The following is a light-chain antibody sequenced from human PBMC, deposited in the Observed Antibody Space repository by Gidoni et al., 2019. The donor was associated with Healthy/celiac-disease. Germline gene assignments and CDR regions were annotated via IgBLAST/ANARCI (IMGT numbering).Light chain of an antibody. CDR2: DVS. CDR1: SSDVGGYNY. V-gene: IGLV2-11*01. CDR3: CSYAGSYTFV. J-gene: IGLJ1*01. Sequence: QSALTQPRSVSGSPGQSVTISCTGTSSDVGGYNYVSGYPQHPGKAPKLMIYDVSKRPSGVPDRFSGSKSGNTASLTISGLQAEDEAEYYCCSYAGSYTFVFGTGTKVTVL.